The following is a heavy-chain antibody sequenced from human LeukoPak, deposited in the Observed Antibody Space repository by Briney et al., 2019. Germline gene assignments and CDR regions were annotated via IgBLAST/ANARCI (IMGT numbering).Heavy chain of an antibody. V-gene: IGHV4-30-2*01. D-gene: IGHD5-18*01. J-gene: IGHJ4*02. CDR2: IYHSGST. CDR3: ARVSRGYRGFFDY. CDR1: GGSISSGGYS. Sequence: SETLSFTCAVSGGSISSGGYSWSWIRQPPGKGLEWIGYIYHSGSTYYNPSLKSRVTISVDRSKNQFSLKLSSVTAADTAVYYCARVSRGYRGFFDYWGQGTLVTVSS.